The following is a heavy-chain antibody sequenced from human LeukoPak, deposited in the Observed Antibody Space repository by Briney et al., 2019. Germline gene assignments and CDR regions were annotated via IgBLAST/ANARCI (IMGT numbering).Heavy chain of an antibody. V-gene: IGHV6-1*01. CDR3: ARDAKVRGVMSLTSYYYYGMDV. Sequence: SQTLSLTCAISGDSVSSNSAAWNWIRQSPSGGFEWLGRTYYRSKWYNDYAVSVKSRITINPDTSKNQFSLQLNSVTPEDTAVYYCARDAKVRGVMSLTSYYYYGMDVWGQGTTVTVSS. D-gene: IGHD3-10*01. CDR2: TYYRSKWYN. J-gene: IGHJ6*02. CDR1: GDSVSSNSAA.